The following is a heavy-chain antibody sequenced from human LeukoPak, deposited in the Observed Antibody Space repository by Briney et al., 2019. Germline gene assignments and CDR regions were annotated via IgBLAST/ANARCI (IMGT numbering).Heavy chain of an antibody. CDR3: ARDRSSMSTVITTGKAGFDP. J-gene: IGHJ5*02. Sequence: PGGSLRLSCAASGFTFSSYAMHWVRQAPGKGLEWVSAISGSGGSTYYADSVKGRFTISRDNSKNTLYLQMNSLRAEDTAVYYCARDRSSMSTVITTGKAGFDPWGQGTLVTVSS. CDR2: ISGSGGST. V-gene: IGHV3-23*01. D-gene: IGHD3-16*01. CDR1: GFTFSSYA.